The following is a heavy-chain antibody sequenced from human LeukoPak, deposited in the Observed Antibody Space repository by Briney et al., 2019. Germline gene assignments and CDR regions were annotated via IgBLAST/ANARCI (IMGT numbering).Heavy chain of an antibody. J-gene: IGHJ5*02. CDR2: ISGSGVST. CDR3: AKDDTHDPKSGDYDA. Sequence: GGSLRLSCAASGFTFSSYAMSWVRQAPGKGLEWVSVISGSGVSTYYADSVKGRFIISRDNSKNTVFLQMNSLRAEDSAVYYCAKDDTHDPKSGDYDAWGQGTLVTVSS. CDR1: GFTFSSYA. V-gene: IGHV3-23*01. D-gene: IGHD4-17*01.